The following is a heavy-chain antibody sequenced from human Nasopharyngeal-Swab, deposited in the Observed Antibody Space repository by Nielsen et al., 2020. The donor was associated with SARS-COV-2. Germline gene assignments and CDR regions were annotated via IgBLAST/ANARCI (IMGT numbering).Heavy chain of an antibody. CDR2: ISSSSSTI. CDR1: GFTFSSYS. J-gene: IGHJ4*02. D-gene: IGHD6-25*01. Sequence: GGSLRLSCAASGFTFSSYSMNWVRQAPGKGLEWVSYISSSSSTIYYADSVKGRFTISRDNAKNSLYLQMNSLRAEDTAVYYCTRLRYSSGLDYWGQGTLVTVSS. V-gene: IGHV3-48*04. CDR3: TRLRYSSGLDY.